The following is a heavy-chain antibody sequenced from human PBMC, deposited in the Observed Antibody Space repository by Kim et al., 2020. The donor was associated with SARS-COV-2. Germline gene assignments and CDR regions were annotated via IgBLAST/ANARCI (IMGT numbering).Heavy chain of an antibody. CDR2: INAGNGNT. J-gene: IGHJ4*02. CDR1: GYTFTSYA. D-gene: IGHD3-10*01. Sequence: ASVKVSCKASGYTFTSYAMHWVRQAPGQRLEWMGWINAGNGNTKYSQKFQGRVTITRDTSASTAYMELSSLRSEDTAVYYCARDLGSWFGEFSYYFDYWGQGTLVTVSS. CDR3: ARDLGSWFGEFSYYFDY. V-gene: IGHV1-3*01.